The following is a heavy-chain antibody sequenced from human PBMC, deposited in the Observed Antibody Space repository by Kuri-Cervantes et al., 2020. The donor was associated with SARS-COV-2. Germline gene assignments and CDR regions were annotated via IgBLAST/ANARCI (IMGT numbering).Heavy chain of an antibody. CDR2: INNSGST. CDR3: ARFEEFFDY. CDR1: GGSFSGYY. D-gene: IGHD3-10*01. J-gene: IGHJ4*02. V-gene: IGHV4-34*01. Sequence: ESLKISCAVYGGSFSGYYWSWIRQPPGKGLEWIGEINNSGSTNYNPSLKSRVTISVDTSKNQFSLKLSTVTAADTAVYYCARFEEFFDYWGQGTLVTVSS.